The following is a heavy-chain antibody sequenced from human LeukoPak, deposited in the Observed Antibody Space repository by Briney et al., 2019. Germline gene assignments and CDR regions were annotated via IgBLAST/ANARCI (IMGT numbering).Heavy chain of an antibody. CDR2: ISSSGSTI. CDR1: GFTFSDYY. V-gene: IGHV3-11*01. CDR3: ARCVGEYPQQLEHYYYGMDV. D-gene: IGHD3-10*01. Sequence: PGGSLRLSCAASGFTFSDYYMSWIRQAPGKGLEWVSYISSSGSTIYYADSVKGRFTISRDNAKNSLYLQMNSLRAEDTAVYYCARCVGEYPQQLEHYYYGMDVWGQGTTVTVSS. J-gene: IGHJ6*02.